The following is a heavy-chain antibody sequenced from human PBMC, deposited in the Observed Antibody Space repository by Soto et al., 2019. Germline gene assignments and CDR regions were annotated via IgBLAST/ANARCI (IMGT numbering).Heavy chain of an antibody. CDR2: VYSSGRT. Sequence: QVQLQESGPGLVKPSETLSLTCAVSGVSIINNYWTWIRQPAGKGLEWLGRVYSSGRTTYNPSLKSRLNMSVDTSKNQFSLHLTSVTAAATAVYYCARREDTFDFWGQGMLVTVSS. V-gene: IGHV4-4*07. CDR1: GVSIINNY. CDR3: ARREDTFDF. J-gene: IGHJ4*02.